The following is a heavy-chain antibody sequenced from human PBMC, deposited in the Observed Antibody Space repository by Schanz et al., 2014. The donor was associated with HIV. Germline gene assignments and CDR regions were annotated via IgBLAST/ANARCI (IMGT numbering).Heavy chain of an antibody. CDR2: TRHKVYRYTT. CDR3: ARVVSVSAIYSYLDL. CDR1: GFTFSSYG. D-gene: IGHD2-21*02. J-gene: IGHJ2*01. Sequence: VQLVESGGGVVQPGRSLRLSCAASGFTFSSYGMHWVRQAPGRGLEWVARTRHKVYRYTTEYAESVKGRFIISRDDSMSSLYLQMSSLKTEDTAVYYCARVVSVSAIYSYLDLWGRGTLVEVSA. V-gene: IGHV3-72*01.